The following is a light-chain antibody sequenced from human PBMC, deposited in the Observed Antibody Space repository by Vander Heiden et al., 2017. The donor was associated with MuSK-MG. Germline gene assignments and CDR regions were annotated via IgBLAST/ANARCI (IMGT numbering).Light chain of an antibody. V-gene: IGKV1-39*01. CDR2: AAS. Sequence: DIHMTQSPSSLSASVGDRVTITCRASQSISSYLHWYQQKPGKAPKLLIYAASSLQSGVPSRFSGSGSGTDFTLTISRLQPEDFATYYCQQSESTPQTFGQGTKVEIK. CDR1: QSISSY. CDR3: QQSESTPQT. J-gene: IGKJ1*01.